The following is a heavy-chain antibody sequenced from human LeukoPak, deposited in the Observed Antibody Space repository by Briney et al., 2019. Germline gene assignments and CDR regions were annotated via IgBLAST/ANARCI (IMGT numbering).Heavy chain of an antibody. J-gene: IGHJ4*02. V-gene: IGHV4-61*02. CDR2: IYTSGST. CDR3: ARSIAPSYYFDY. D-gene: IGHD6-6*01. CDR1: GGSISSGSYY. Sequence: SQTLSLTCTVSGGSISSGSYYWSCIRQPAGKGLEWIGRIYTSGSTNYNPSLKSRVTISVDTSKNQFSLKLSSVTAADTAVYYCARSIAPSYYFDYWGQGTLVTVSS.